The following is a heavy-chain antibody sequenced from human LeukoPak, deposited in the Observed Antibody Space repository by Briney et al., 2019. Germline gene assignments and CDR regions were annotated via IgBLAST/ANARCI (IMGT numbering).Heavy chain of an antibody. V-gene: IGHV3-21*01. CDR2: ISSSSSYI. J-gene: IGHJ4*01. CDR3: ARGGGAVAKPPLDY. Sequence: PGGSLTLSCAASGFTFSSYSMNWVRQAPGKGLEWVSSISSSSSYIYYADSVKGRFTISRDNAKNSLYLQMNSLRAEDTAVYYCARGGGAVAKPPLDYWGHGTLVTVSS. D-gene: IGHD6-19*01. CDR1: GFTFSSYS.